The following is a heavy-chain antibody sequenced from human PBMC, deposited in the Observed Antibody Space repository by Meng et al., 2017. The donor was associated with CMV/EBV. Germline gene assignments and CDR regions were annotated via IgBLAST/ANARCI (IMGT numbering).Heavy chain of an antibody. CDR2: INHSGST. CDR3: ARGGNWFDP. CDR1: GGSFSGYY. Sequence: QVQLQPWGAGLLKPSETPSLTCAVYGGSFSGYYWSGIRQPPGKGLEWIGEINHSGSTNYNPSLKSRVTISVDTSKNQFSMKLSSVTAADTAVYYCARGGNWFDPWGQGTLVTVSS. V-gene: IGHV4-34*01. J-gene: IGHJ5*02.